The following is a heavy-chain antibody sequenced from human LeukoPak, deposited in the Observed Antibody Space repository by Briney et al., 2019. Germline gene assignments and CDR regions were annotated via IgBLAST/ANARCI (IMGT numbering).Heavy chain of an antibody. CDR3: VRGDSGYPDY. Sequence: GGPLRLSCSASGFTFNSYWMHWVRQVPGRGLVWVSRIKNDGSYTNYAESVKGRFTISRDNAKNTLYPQMNSLRAEDTAVYYCVRGDSGYPDYWGQGTLVTVSS. J-gene: IGHJ4*02. CDR2: IKNDGSYT. CDR1: GFTFNSYW. D-gene: IGHD5-12*01. V-gene: IGHV3-74*01.